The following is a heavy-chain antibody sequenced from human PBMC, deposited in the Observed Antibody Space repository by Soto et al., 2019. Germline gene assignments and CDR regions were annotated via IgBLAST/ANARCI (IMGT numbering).Heavy chain of an antibody. CDR1: GFTFSSYG. CDR3: ARDDYYDSSGYRYWYFDL. Sequence: GGSVRLSCAASGFTFSSYGMHWVRQAPGKGLEWVAVIWYDGSNKYYADSVKGRFTISRDNSKNTLYLQMNSLRAEDTAVYYCARDDYYDSSGYRYWYFDLWGRGTLVTVSS. V-gene: IGHV3-33*08. J-gene: IGHJ2*01. D-gene: IGHD3-22*01. CDR2: IWYDGSNK.